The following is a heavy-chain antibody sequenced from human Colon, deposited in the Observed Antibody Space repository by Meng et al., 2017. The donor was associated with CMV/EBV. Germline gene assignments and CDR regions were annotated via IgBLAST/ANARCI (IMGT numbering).Heavy chain of an antibody. V-gene: IGHV4-4*07. CDR2: IFPTGSA. CDR3: ARDSDGSGTFSYWFDP. J-gene: IGHJ5*02. Sequence: QVQLQESGPGLVKPSETLSLTCTVSVGYISDYYHNWIRQPVGKGLEWIGRIFPTGSAYYNSSLNSRVTMSVDTSKNQVSLKLTSVTAADTAVYYCARDSDGSGTFSYWFDPWGQGTLVTVSS. CDR1: VGYISDYY. D-gene: IGHD3-10*01.